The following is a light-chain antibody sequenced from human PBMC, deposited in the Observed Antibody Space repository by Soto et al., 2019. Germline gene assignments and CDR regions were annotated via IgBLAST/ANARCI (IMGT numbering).Light chain of an antibody. J-gene: IGLJ1*01. V-gene: IGLV1-44*01. CDR1: SSNIGANT. CDR2: SHS. CDR3: AAWDDSLNGYV. Sequence: QSVLTQPPSASGTPGQRVDFSCSGSSSNIGANTVNWYQQLPGAAPKLLIYSHSQRPSGVPDRFSGSKSGTSASLAISVLQSDDEADYYCAAWDDSLNGYVFGSGTKLTVL.